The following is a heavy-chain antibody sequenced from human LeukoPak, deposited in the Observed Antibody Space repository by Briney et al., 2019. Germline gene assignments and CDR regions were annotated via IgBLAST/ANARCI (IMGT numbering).Heavy chain of an antibody. J-gene: IGHJ4*02. CDR2: ISSDGSDK. Sequence: GGSLRLSCAASGFTFSSYGMHWVRQAPGKGLEWVAVISSDGSDKYYADSVKGRFTISRDNSKNTMYLQMNSLRDEDTAVYYCAKGSATTVVTIDYWGQGTLVTVSS. CDR1: GFTFSSYG. V-gene: IGHV3-30*18. D-gene: IGHD4-23*01. CDR3: AKGSATTVVTIDY.